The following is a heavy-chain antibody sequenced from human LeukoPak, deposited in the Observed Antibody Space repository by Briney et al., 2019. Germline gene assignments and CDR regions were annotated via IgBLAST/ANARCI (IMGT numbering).Heavy chain of an antibody. V-gene: IGHV3-21*01. CDR3: ATGSSSSFDY. CDR2: ISGSSSDI. J-gene: IGHJ4*02. Sequence: PGRSLRLSCAASGFTFNTYGMNWVRQAPGKGLEWVSSISGSSSDISYADSVKGRFTISRDNAKNSVYLQMNSLRAEDTAVYYCATGSSSSFDYWGRGTLVTVSA. D-gene: IGHD6-13*01. CDR1: GFTFNTYG.